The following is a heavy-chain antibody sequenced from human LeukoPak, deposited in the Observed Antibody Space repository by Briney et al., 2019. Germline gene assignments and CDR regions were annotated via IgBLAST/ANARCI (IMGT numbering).Heavy chain of an antibody. J-gene: IGHJ4*02. CDR1: GLTFSSYS. CDR3: ARRHYDSSGYGLDC. Sequence: GGSLRLSCAASGLTFSSYSMNWVRQAPGKGLEWISYITSSSGNTYYADSVKGRFTISRDNAKNSLYLQMNSLRAEDTAVYYCARRHYDSSGYGLDCWGQGTLVTVSS. V-gene: IGHV3-48*01. D-gene: IGHD3-22*01. CDR2: ITSSSGNT.